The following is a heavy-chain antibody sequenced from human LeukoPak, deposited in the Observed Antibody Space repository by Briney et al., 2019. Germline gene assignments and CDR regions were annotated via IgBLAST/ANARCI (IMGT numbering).Heavy chain of an antibody. Sequence: ASVKVSCKASGFTFNNSAMQWVRQARGQRLEWIGWIIVGSGKTHYAQNFQERVTITRDMSTNTAYMELSSLRSEDTAVYYCAAELYSGTYGRCCSFAFWGQGTLVTVSS. V-gene: IGHV1-58*02. CDR3: AAELYSGTYGRCCSFAF. D-gene: IGHD1-26*01. CDR2: IIVGSGKT. J-gene: IGHJ4*02. CDR1: GFTFNNSA.